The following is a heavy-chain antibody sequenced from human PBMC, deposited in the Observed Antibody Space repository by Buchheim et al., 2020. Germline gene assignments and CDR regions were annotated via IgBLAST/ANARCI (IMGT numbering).Heavy chain of an antibody. CDR3: VREDDSSGSFDY. Sequence: QVRLQQWGAGLLKPSETLSLTCAVYGGSFSGYYWSWIRQPPGKGLEWIGEINHSGSTNYNPSLKSRVIMSIDISKNQFSLNLRSVTAADTAVYYCVREDDSSGSFDYWGQGTL. CDR2: INHSGST. CDR1: GGSFSGYY. D-gene: IGHD3-22*01. J-gene: IGHJ4*02. V-gene: IGHV4-34*01.